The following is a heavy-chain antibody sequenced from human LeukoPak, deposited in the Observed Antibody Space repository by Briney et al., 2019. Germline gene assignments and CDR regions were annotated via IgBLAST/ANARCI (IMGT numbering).Heavy chain of an antibody. J-gene: IGHJ6*02. CDR1: GYTFTSYG. Sequence: ASVKVSCKASGYTFTSYGISWVRQAPGQGLEWMGWISAYNGNTNYAQKLQGRVTMTTDTSTSTAYMELRSLRSDDTAVYYCAGSTSWYTGYYYYGMDVWGQGTTVTVS. CDR2: ISAYNGNT. CDR3: AGSTSWYTGYYYYGMDV. V-gene: IGHV1-18*01. D-gene: IGHD2-2*02.